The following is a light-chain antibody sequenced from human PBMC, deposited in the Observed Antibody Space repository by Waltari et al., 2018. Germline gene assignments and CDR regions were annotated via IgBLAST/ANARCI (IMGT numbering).Light chain of an antibody. V-gene: IGKV3-20*01. CDR3: QNHERLPAT. J-gene: IGKJ1*01. Sequence: EVVLTQSPGTLSLSPGERATLSYRASQSVSKYLAWYQQSPGQAPRLLIYAASTRATGVSDRFSGSGFGTDFSLTISRLEPEDFAVYFCQNHERLPATFGQGTKVEIK. CDR2: AAS. CDR1: QSVSKY.